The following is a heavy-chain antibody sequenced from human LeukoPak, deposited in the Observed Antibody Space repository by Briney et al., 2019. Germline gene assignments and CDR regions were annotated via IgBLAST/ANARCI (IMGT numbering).Heavy chain of an antibody. CDR3: AKGGIVGTTQPYFDY. CDR1: GFTFSNYW. J-gene: IGHJ4*02. D-gene: IGHD1-26*01. V-gene: IGHV3-74*01. Sequence: GGSLRLSCAASGFTFSNYWMHWVRQAPGKGLVWVSGISSDGSSTNYADSVKGRFTISRDNAKNTLYLQMNSLRAEDTAVYYCAKGGIVGTTQPYFDYWGQGTLVTVSS. CDR2: ISSDGSST.